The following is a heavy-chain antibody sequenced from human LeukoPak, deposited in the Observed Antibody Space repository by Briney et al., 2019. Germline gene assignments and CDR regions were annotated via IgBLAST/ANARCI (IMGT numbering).Heavy chain of an antibody. Sequence: SETLSLTCAVYGGFFSGYYWSWIRQPPGKGLEWIGEINHSGSTNYNPSLKSRVTISVDTSKNQFSLKLSSVTAADTAVYYCARSRHYYDSSGYPGGEEFDYWGQGTLVTVSS. D-gene: IGHD3-22*01. CDR3: ARSRHYYDSSGYPGGEEFDY. V-gene: IGHV4-34*01. CDR2: INHSGST. CDR1: GGFFSGYY. J-gene: IGHJ4*02.